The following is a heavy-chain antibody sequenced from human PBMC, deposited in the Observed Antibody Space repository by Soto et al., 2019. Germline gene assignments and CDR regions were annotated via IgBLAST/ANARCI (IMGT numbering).Heavy chain of an antibody. CDR1: GFTLSTYW. J-gene: IGHJ6*02. CDR3: VRDGRNYYCMDV. Sequence: GGSLRLSCEASGFTLSTYWMQWVRQAPGKGLVWVSFISSDGTTTYYADSVKGRFTVSRDNAKNTLSLQMNSLRADDTAVYYCVRDGRNYYCMDVWDQGTTVTVSS. CDR2: ISSDGTTT. V-gene: IGHV3-74*01.